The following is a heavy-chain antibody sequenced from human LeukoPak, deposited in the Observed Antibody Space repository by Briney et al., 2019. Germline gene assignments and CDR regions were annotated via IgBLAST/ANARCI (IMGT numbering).Heavy chain of an antibody. CDR1: GYSINSGHY. V-gene: IGHV4-38-2*01. CDR3: ARHVGWFGESSLDY. J-gene: IGHJ4*02. CDR2: IYHSGST. D-gene: IGHD3-10*01. Sequence: SKTLSLTCAVSGYSINSGHYWGWIRQPPGKGLEWIGNIYHSGSTFYNPSLKSRVTISADTSKNQFSLNLTSVTAADTAVYYCARHVGWFGESSLDYWGQGTLVTVSS.